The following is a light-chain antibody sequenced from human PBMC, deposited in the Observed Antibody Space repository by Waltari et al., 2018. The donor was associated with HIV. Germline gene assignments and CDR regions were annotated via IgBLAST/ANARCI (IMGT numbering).Light chain of an antibody. CDR2: EDN. Sequence: SYELTHPPSVSVSPGQTASITCSGDDLPTKSAYWYQQKSGQAPVLVSYEDNKRPSGIPERFSGSSAGTKATLTITGAQVEDEADYYCYSADSSGNHFVFGTGTKVTVL. J-gene: IGLJ1*01. CDR3: YSADSSGNHFV. V-gene: IGLV3-10*01. CDR1: DLPTKS.